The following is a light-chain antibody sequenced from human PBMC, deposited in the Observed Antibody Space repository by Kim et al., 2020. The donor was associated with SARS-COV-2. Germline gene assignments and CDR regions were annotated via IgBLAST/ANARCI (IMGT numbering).Light chain of an antibody. Sequence: ATVNCKSSQIVLYSASNYNYLAWYQQKPGQPPRLLISWASARESGVPDRFSGSGSGTDFTLTISNLQAEDVAVYYCQQYYRTPLTFGGGTKVDIK. CDR3: QQYYRTPLT. V-gene: IGKV4-1*01. J-gene: IGKJ4*01. CDR1: QIVLYSASNYNY. CDR2: WAS.